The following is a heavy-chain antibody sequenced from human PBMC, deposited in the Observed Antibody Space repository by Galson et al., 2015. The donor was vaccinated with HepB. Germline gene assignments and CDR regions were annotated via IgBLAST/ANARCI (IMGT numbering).Heavy chain of an antibody. D-gene: IGHD3-22*01. J-gene: IGHJ4*02. CDR1: GFTFGDYA. V-gene: IGHV3-9*01. Sequence: SLRLSCAASGFTFGDYAMHWVRQAPGKGLEWVSGISWSSGSIAYADSVKGRFSISRDNAKNSLYLQMNSLRAEDTAFYYCAKDMTPASAYYYDTSGYYFDLWGQGTLVTVSS. CDR2: ISWSSGSI. CDR3: AKDMTPASAYYYDTSGYYFDL.